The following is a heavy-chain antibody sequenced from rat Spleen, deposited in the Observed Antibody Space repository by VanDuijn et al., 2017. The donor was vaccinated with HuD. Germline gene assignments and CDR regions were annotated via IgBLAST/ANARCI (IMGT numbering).Heavy chain of an antibody. D-gene: IGHD1-7*01. CDR1: GFTFSSYG. CDR2: SSSSSGT. J-gene: IGHJ3*01. V-gene: IGHV5-62*01. Sequence: VQLVESGGGLVQPGKSLKLSCSASGFTFSSYGMHWIRQAPGKGLDWVAYSSSSSGTVYADAVKGRFTISRDNAKNTLYLQLNSLKSEDTAIYYCASGSFAYWGQGTLVTVSS. CDR3: ASGSFAY.